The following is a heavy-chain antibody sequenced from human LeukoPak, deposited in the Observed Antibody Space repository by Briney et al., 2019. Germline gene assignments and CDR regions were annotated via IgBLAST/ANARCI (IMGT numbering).Heavy chain of an antibody. CDR1: GHTFNAYY. D-gene: IGHD2-2*01. J-gene: IGHJ5*02. CDR2: INCNTGVT. V-gene: IGHV1-2*02. Sequence: ASVKVSCKASGHTFNAYYIHWVRQAPGQGLEWMGWINCNTGVTNYAQKFQGRITMTRDTSISTAYMELSSLRSDDTAVYYCARVQVVDFDPWGQGTLVTVSS. CDR3: ARVQVVDFDP.